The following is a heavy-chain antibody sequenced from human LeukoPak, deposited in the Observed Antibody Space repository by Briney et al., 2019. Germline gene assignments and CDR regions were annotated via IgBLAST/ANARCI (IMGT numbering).Heavy chain of an antibody. D-gene: IGHD6-19*01. CDR1: GFTFSNYW. J-gene: IGHJ4*02. CDR3: AAGAGWLIDW. Sequence: GGSLRLSCAASGFTFSNYWMNWVRQAPGKGMEWVVIIEKDGSEILYVDSVKGRFTISRDNAKNSLYLQMNSLRAEDTAMYYCAAGAGWLIDWWGQGTLVTVS. CDR2: IEKDGSEI. V-gene: IGHV3-7*01.